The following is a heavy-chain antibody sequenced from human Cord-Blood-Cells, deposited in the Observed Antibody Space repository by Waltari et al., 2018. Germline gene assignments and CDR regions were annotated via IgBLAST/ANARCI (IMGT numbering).Heavy chain of an antibody. CDR2: INPSGGST. CDR1: GYTFTSYY. D-gene: IGHD3-3*01. CDR3: ARGYDFWSGYYRNWFDP. Sequence: QVQLVQSGAEVKKPGASVKVSCKASGYTFTSYYMHWVRQAPGQGLEWMGIINPSGGSTSYAQKFQGRVTMTRDTSTSTVYMELSSLRSEDTAVYYCARGYDFWSGYYRNWFDPWGQGTLVTVSS. V-gene: IGHV1-46*01. J-gene: IGHJ5*02.